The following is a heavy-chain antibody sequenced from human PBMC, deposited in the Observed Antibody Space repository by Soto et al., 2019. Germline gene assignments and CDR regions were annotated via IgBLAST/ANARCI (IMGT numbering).Heavy chain of an antibody. D-gene: IGHD3-3*02. J-gene: IGHJ4*02. CDR3: AGELDIHHGLGY. CDR1: WGSVSSNTAT. CDR2: TYYRSNWNF. Sequence: SQTLSLTCAISWGSVSSNTATWNWVRQSPSRGLEWLGRTYYRSNWNFEYALSVKSRITINPDTSKNQFSLQLNSLTPEDTAVYYCAGELDIHHGLGYWGPGTSVTVSS. V-gene: IGHV6-1*01.